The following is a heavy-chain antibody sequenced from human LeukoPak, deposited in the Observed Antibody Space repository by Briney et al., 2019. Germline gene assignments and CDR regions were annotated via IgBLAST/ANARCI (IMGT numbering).Heavy chain of an antibody. Sequence: PGGSLRLSCAASGFTLNTYGMHWVRQAPGKGLEWVAFIRFDGSNKYYADSVKGRFTISGDNSKNRLYLQMKSLRPEDMAVYYCARGDGYCSSASCSGNWGQGTLVTVSS. D-gene: IGHD2-2*03. CDR2: IRFDGSNK. V-gene: IGHV3-30*02. CDR1: GFTLNTYG. J-gene: IGHJ4*02. CDR3: ARGDGYCSSASCSGN.